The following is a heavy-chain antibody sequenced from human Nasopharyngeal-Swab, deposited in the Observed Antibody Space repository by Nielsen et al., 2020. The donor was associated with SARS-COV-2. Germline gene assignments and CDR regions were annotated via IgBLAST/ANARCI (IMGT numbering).Heavy chain of an antibody. V-gene: IGHV3-74*01. Sequence: GGSLRLSCAASGFRFGTYWMHWVRQAPGEGLMWFSQINDDGSSTNYADSVKGRFTISRDNTKNTLYLQMHSLRAEDTAVYFCTRNLRYFDWFDYWGQGTLVTVSS. CDR3: TRNLRYFDWFDY. J-gene: IGHJ5*01. CDR1: GFRFGTYW. CDR2: INDDGSST. D-gene: IGHD4-17*01.